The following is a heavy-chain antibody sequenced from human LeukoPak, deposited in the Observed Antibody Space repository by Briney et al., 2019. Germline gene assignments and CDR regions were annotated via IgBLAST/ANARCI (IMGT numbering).Heavy chain of an antibody. Sequence: GRSLRLSCAASGFTFSSYAMHWVRQAPGKGLEWVAVISYDGSNKYYADFVKGRFTISRDNSKNTLYLQMNSLRAEDTAVYYCARDRYWNDVGYYMDVWGKGTTVTVSS. CDR1: GFTFSSYA. CDR2: ISYDGSNK. V-gene: IGHV3-30-3*01. D-gene: IGHD1-1*01. J-gene: IGHJ6*03. CDR3: ARDRYWNDVGYYMDV.